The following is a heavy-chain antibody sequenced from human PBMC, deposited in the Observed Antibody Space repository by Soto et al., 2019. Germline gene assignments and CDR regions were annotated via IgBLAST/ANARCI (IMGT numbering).Heavy chain of an antibody. CDR2: IYHSGST. V-gene: IGHV4-39*07. D-gene: IGHD1-1*01. CDR1: GGSISSSSYY. Sequence: SETLSLTCTVSGGSISSSSYYWGWVRQPPGKGLEWIGEIYHSGSTNYNPSLKSRVTISVDKSKNQFSLKLSSVTAADTAVYYCARYGYWSWNNEAGFDYWGQGTLVTVSS. J-gene: IGHJ4*02. CDR3: ARYGYWSWNNEAGFDY.